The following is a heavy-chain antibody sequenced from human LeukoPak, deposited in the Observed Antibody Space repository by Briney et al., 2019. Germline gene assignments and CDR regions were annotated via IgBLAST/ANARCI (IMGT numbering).Heavy chain of an antibody. CDR3: ATAGNYRFDY. CDR1: GFTFSSYG. V-gene: IGHV3-30*03. CDR2: ISYDGRNK. D-gene: IGHD3-10*01. J-gene: IGHJ4*02. Sequence: PGRSLRLSCAASGFTFSSYGMHWVRQTPGKGLEWVTLISYDGRNKNYADSVKGRFTISRDNSKNTLYLQMNSLRAEDTAVYYCATAGNYRFDYWGQGTLVTVSS.